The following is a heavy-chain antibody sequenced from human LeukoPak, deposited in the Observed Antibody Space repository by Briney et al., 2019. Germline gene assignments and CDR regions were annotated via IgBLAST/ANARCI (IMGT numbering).Heavy chain of an antibody. J-gene: IGHJ4*02. CDR1: GGSISSSSYY. CDR2: IYYSGST. Sequence: PSETLSLTCTVSGGSISSSSYYWGWIRQPPGKGLEWIGSIYYSGSTYYNPSLKSRVTISVDTSKNQFSLKLSSVTAADTAVYYCARDSDGDSPGRFDYWGQGTLVTVSS. D-gene: IGHD4-17*01. CDR3: ARDSDGDSPGRFDY. V-gene: IGHV4-39*07.